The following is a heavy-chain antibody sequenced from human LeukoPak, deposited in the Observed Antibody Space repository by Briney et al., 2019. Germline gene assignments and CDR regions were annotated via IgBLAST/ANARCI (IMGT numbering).Heavy chain of an antibody. CDR3: AKAYSSSWYVSWFDP. Sequence: GGSLRLSCAASGFTFSTYGMSWVRQAPGKGLEWVSGISGSGGSTYYADSVTGRFTISRDNSKNTLYLQTNSLRAEDTAVYYCAKAYSSSWYVSWFDPWGQGTLVTVSS. J-gene: IGHJ5*02. V-gene: IGHV3-23*01. D-gene: IGHD6-13*01. CDR2: ISGSGGST. CDR1: GFTFSTYG.